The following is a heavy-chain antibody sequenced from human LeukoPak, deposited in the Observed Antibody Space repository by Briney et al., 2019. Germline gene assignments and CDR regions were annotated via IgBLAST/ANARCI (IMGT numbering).Heavy chain of an antibody. CDR1: GFTFSDYY. CDR2: VSSSGSTI. V-gene: IGHV3-11*01. J-gene: IGHJ6*02. D-gene: IGHD5-24*01. CDR3: ARMGWLQTWPYYYYGMDV. Sequence: GGSLRLSCAASGFTFSDYYMNWIRQAPGKGLEWVSYVSSSGSTIYYADSVKGRFTISRDNAKNSLYLQMNSLRAEDTAVYYCARMGWLQTWPYYYYGMDVWGQGTTVTVSS.